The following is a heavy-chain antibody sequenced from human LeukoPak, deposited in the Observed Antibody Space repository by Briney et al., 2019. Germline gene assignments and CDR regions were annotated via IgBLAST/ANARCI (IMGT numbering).Heavy chain of an antibody. CDR2: MSYDGNNR. V-gene: IGHV3-30*01. CDR3: AREPCSSTSCYGGGYFDY. D-gene: IGHD2-2*01. CDR1: GVTFSSYA. Sequence: GGSLRLSCAAYGVTFSSYAMHWVRQAPGKGLEWVAVMSYDGNNRYYADSVKGRFTISRDNSKNTLYLQMNSLRAEDTAVYYCAREPCSSTSCYGGGYFDYWGQGTLVTVSS. J-gene: IGHJ4*02.